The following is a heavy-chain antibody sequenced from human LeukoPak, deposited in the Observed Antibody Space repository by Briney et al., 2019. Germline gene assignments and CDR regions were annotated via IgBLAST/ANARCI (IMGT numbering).Heavy chain of an antibody. CDR2: ISYDGSNK. J-gene: IGHJ4*02. D-gene: IGHD2-21*02. V-gene: IGHV3-30*03. CDR3: ARDAMNCGGDCPPDY. Sequence: PGRSLRLSCAASGFTFSSYGMHWVRQAPGKGLEWVAVISYDGSNKYYADSVKGRFTISRDNSKNTLYLQMNSLRAEDTAVYYCARDAMNCGGDCPPDYWGQGTLVTVSS. CDR1: GFTFSSYG.